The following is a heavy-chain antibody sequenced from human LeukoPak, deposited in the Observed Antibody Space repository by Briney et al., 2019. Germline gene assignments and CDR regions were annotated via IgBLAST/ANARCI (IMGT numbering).Heavy chain of an antibody. Sequence: SETLSLTCTVSSGSISVTGIDWGWVRQPPGKGLEYLGKIYYTGTTSYNPSLKSRVTISIDTSKNQFSLKLSSVTAADTAVYYCARGSNVRDLLWAALFDYWGQGTLVTVSS. CDR3: ARGSNVRDLLWAALFDY. CDR2: IYYTGTT. D-gene: IGHD3-10*01. J-gene: IGHJ4*02. V-gene: IGHV4-39*07. CDR1: SGSISVTGID.